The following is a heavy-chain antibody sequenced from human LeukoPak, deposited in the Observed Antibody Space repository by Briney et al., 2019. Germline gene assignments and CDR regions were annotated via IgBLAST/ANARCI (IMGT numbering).Heavy chain of an antibody. CDR2: IYYSGST. J-gene: IGHJ4*02. D-gene: IGHD6-6*01. Sequence: SETLSLTCTVSGGSISSSSYYWGWIRQPPGKGLEWIGSIYYSGSTYYNPSLKSRVTISVDTSKNQFSLKLSSVTAADTATYYCARKDGDYWGQGTLVTVSS. CDR1: GGSISSSSYY. CDR3: ARKDGDY. V-gene: IGHV4-39*07.